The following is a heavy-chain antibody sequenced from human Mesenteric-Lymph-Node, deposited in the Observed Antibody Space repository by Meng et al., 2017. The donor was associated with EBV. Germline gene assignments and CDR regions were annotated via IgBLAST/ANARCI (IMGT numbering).Heavy chain of an antibody. Sequence: IPLKGSGPTLVQPPPTLTLTCTFSGFSLSTSGVGVGWIRQPPEKALEWLALIYWDDDKRYSPSLKSRLTITKDTSKTQVDLTMTNMDPVDTATYYCAHRLEAFDHWGQGTLVTVSS. V-gene: IGHV2-5*02. J-gene: IGHJ4*02. CDR3: AHRLEAFDH. CDR2: IYWDDDK. CDR1: GFSLSTSGVG. D-gene: IGHD1-1*01.